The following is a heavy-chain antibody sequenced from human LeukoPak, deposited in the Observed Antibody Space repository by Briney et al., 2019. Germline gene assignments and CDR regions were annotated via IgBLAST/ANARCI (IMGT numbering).Heavy chain of an antibody. CDR1: GFTFSTYS. D-gene: IGHD2-2*02. CDR2: IRHDSSDI. V-gene: IGHV3-48*01. J-gene: IGHJ4*02. Sequence: GGSLRLSCAASGFTFSTYSMNWVRQAPGKGLEWISFIRHDSSDIYYADSVKGRFTISRDNSKNTLYMQMNSLRSEDTAVYYCANSPTYCSSTSCYINYWGQGTLVAVSS. CDR3: ANSPTYCSSTSCYINY.